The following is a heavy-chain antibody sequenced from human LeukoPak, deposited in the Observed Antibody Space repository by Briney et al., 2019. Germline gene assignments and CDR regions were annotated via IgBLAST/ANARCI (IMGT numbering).Heavy chain of an antibody. V-gene: IGHV5-51*01. CDR3: ARQSRDGAFDI. Sequence: GESLKISCKGSGYNFPTYWIAWVRQMPGKGLEWVGIIYPGDSYTRYRPSFQGQVTISADKSTSIAYLQWRSLKASDTAMYYCARQSRDGAFDIWGQGTMVTVSS. D-gene: IGHD2-21*01. CDR1: GYNFPTYW. CDR2: IYPGDSYT. J-gene: IGHJ3*02.